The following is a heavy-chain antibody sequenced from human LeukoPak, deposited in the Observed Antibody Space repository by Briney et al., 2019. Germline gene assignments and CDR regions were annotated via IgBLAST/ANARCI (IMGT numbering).Heavy chain of an antibody. D-gene: IGHD2-21*01. V-gene: IGHV3-23*01. J-gene: IGHJ4*02. CDR2: LSGSGGST. CDR3: AKDVPAAYFDY. CDR1: GFTFSNYA. Sequence: GGSLRLSCAASGFTFSNYAMSWVRQAPGKGLEWVSALSGSGGSTYYSDSVKGRFAISRGNSKNTLYLQISSLRVEDTAVYYCAKDVPAAYFDYWGQGTLVTVSS.